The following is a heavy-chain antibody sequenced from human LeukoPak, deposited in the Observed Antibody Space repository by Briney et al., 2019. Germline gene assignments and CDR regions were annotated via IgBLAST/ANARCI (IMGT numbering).Heavy chain of an antibody. D-gene: IGHD6-13*01. Sequence: PGGSLRLSCAASGFTFSDYDMHWVRQAPGRGLEWVAVISYHGNNKYYADSVKGRFTISGDNSNNAVYLQMNSLRAEDTAVYYCARGLPAAGNTYDYWGQGTLVTVSS. J-gene: IGHJ4*02. CDR1: GFTFSDYD. CDR2: ISYHGNNK. CDR3: ARGLPAAGNTYDY. V-gene: IGHV3-30*07.